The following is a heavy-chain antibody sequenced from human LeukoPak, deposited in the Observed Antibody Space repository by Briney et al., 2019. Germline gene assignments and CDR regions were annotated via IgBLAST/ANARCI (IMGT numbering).Heavy chain of an antibody. Sequence: PGGSLRLSCAASGFTFSSYWMSWVRQAPGKGLEWVANIKQDGSEKYYVDSVKGRFTISRDNAKNSLYLQMNSLRAEDTAVCYCARVGATGDDAFDIWGQGTMVTVSS. CDR3: ARVGATGDDAFDI. J-gene: IGHJ3*02. CDR1: GFTFSSYW. V-gene: IGHV3-7*03. CDR2: IKQDGSEK. D-gene: IGHD1-26*01.